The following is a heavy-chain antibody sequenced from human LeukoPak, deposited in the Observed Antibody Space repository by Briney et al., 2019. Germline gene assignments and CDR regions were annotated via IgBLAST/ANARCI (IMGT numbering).Heavy chain of an antibody. Sequence: GGSQRLSCVVSGLTFSRFSMAWVRRAPGTGLEWVSTISASGGTTRYADSVKGRFIISRDNSKETFYLQMDSLRVDDTAVYYCAKLHPGRGYGDSPSEYWGRGTLVTVSS. V-gene: IGHV3-23*01. CDR2: ISASGGTT. D-gene: IGHD4-17*01. CDR1: GLTFSRFS. J-gene: IGHJ4*02. CDR3: AKLHPGRGYGDSPSEY.